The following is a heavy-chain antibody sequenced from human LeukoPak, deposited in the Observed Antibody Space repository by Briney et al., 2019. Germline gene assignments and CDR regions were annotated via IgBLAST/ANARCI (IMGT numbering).Heavy chain of an antibody. CDR2: IYTSGST. Sequence: SETLSLTCTVSGGSISSYYWSWIRQSAGKGLEWIGRIYTSGSTNYNPSLKSRVTMSVDTSKNQFSLKLSSVTAADTAVYYCAATVTSLVAFDIWGQGTMVTVSS. D-gene: IGHD4-17*01. V-gene: IGHV4-4*07. CDR1: GGSISSYY. J-gene: IGHJ3*02. CDR3: AATVTSLVAFDI.